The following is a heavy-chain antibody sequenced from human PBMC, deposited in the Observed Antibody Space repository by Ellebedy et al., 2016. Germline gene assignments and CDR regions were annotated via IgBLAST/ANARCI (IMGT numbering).Heavy chain of an antibody. J-gene: IGHJ5*02. D-gene: IGHD3-10*01. V-gene: IGHV4-34*01. CDR1: GGSFSGYY. CDR2: INHSGST. CDR3: ARDLRGFGELSDNFNCFDP. Sequence: GSLRLSCAVYGGSFSGYYWSWIRQPPGKGLEWIGEINHSGSTNYNPSLKSRVTISVDTSKNQFSLKLSSVTAADTAVYFCARDLRGFGELSDNFNCFDPWGQGTLVTVSS.